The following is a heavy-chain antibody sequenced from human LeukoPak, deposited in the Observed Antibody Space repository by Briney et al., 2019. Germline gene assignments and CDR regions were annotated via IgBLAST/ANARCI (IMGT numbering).Heavy chain of an antibody. Sequence: GGSLILSCAASGFPFSTYSMNWVRPAPGKGLEWVSSISGSSDYIYYADSVKGRFTISRDNAKNSLYLQINSLRAEDTAVYYCARDRRPSVKYVYYNWDVWGQGTTVTVSS. CDR2: ISGSSDYI. CDR3: ARDRRPSVKYVYYNWDV. D-gene: IGHD5-24*01. J-gene: IGHJ6*02. V-gene: IGHV3-21*01. CDR1: GFPFSTYS.